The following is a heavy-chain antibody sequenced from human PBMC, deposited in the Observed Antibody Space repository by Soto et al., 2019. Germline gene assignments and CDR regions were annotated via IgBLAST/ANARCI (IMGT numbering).Heavy chain of an antibody. CDR2: IGPSSSYT. D-gene: IGHD2-8*01. V-gene: IGHV3-11*06. J-gene: IGHJ4*02. CDR3: ARVVRLMLYSDY. CDR1: GFTFSDYY. Sequence: QVQLVESGGGLVKPGGSLRLSCAASGFTFSDYYMSWIRQAPGKGLEWVSYIGPSSSYTNYADSVKGRFTISRDNGKNSLYLQMNSLRAEDMAVYYCARVVRLMLYSDYWGQGTLVTFSS.